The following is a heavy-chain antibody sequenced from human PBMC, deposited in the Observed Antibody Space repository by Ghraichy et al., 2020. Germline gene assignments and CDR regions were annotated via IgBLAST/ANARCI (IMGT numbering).Heavy chain of an antibody. CDR2: VYHSDTA. V-gene: IGHV4-30-2*06. CDR1: GGSVSSDPYS. J-gene: IGHJ6*02. Sequence: SETLSLTCVVSGGSVSSDPYSCTCLRQSPGKGLAWSGYVYHSDTAYYNSSLKTLVTISVDRYKNQFSQKLSSVTAADTAVYYCAVLASNGVDVWGQGITVTVSS. D-gene: IGHD3-3*01. CDR3: AVLASNGVDV.